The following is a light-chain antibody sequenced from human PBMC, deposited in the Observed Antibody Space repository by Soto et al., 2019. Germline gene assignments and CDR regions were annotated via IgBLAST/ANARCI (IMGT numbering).Light chain of an antibody. Sequence: EIVLTQSPGTLSLSPGERATLSCRASQSVSSSYLAWYQQKPGQAPRLLIYGASSRATGIPDRLSGSGSGTDFTLTISSVPPEDCAVYYCQKSSSSPTFGGGTTMEIK. CDR1: QSVSSSY. CDR3: QKSSSSPT. V-gene: IGKV3-20*01. CDR2: GAS. J-gene: IGKJ4*01.